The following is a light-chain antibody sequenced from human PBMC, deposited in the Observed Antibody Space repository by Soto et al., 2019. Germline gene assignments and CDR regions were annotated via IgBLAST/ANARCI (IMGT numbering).Light chain of an antibody. Sequence: DIQMTQSPSSLSASVGDRVTITCRASQGISSYLAWYQQKPGKVPKLLIYAASTLVSGVPSRFSGSGSGTDFTLTISSLQPEDVATYYCQKYNSAPLTFGGGTKVDIK. J-gene: IGKJ4*01. V-gene: IGKV1-27*01. CDR2: AAS. CDR3: QKYNSAPLT. CDR1: QGISSY.